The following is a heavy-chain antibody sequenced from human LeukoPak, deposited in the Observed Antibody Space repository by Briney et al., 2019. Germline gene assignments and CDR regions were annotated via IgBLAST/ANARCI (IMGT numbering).Heavy chain of an antibody. Sequence: SETLSLTCTVSGGSISSYYWSWIRQPPGKGLEWIGYIYYSGSTNYNPSLKSRVTISVDTSKSQFSLKLSSVTAADTAVYYCARGYYDFWSGWLDAFDIWGQGTMVTVSS. CDR1: GGSISSYY. CDR3: ARGYYDFWSGWLDAFDI. CDR2: IYYSGST. V-gene: IGHV4-59*01. D-gene: IGHD3-3*01. J-gene: IGHJ3*02.